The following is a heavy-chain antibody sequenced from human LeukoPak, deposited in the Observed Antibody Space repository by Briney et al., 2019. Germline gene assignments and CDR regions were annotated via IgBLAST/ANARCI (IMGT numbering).Heavy chain of an antibody. CDR1: GGSFSGYY. D-gene: IGHD3-22*01. V-gene: IGHV4-34*01. CDR3: ARAAPYYYDSSGYYSFWFDP. J-gene: IGHJ5*02. CDR2: INHSGST. Sequence: SETLSLTCAVYGGSFSGYYWSWIRQPPGKGLEWIGEINHSGSTNYNPSLKSRATISVDTSKNQFSLKLSSVTAADTAVYYCARAAPYYYDSSGYYSFWFDPWGQGTLVTVSS.